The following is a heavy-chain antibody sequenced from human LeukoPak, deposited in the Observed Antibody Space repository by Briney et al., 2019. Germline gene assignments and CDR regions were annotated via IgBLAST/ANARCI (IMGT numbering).Heavy chain of an antibody. J-gene: IGHJ4*02. Sequence: PSETLSLTCTVSGGSISTFYWSWIRQPPGKGLEWIGFIFFSGNTNYNPSLKSRVTISVDTSENQFSLKLTSVTAADTAVYYCARHMLGYCDGGNCPYYFDYWGQGTLVTVSS. CDR3: ARHMLGYCDGGNCPYYFDY. D-gene: IGHD2-15*01. V-gene: IGHV4-59*08. CDR2: IFFSGNT. CDR1: GGSISTFY.